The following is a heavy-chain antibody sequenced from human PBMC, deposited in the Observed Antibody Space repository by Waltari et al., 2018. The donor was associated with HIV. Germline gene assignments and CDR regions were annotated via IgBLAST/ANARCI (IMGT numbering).Heavy chain of an antibody. Sequence: QVQLFQSGPEVKKPGASVKVSCKISGYSFTALSLHWVRQRPGGDFEWIGGVDRDAGSSIRGKKFQGRVTLSEGCDTYTAYLYVVHLTANDSAHYYCATDVDRTTMTAKRTGACHVWGQGTMVIVSA. CDR3: ATDVDRTTMTAKRTGACHV. CDR2: VDRDAGSS. V-gene: IGHV1-24*01. D-gene: IGHD2-21*02. CDR1: GYSFTALS. J-gene: IGHJ3*01.